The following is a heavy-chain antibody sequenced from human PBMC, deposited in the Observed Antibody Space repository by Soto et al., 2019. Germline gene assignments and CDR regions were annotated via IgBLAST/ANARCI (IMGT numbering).Heavy chain of an antibody. Sequence: QVQLVESGGGVVQPGRSLRLSCAASGFTFSSYAMHWVRQAPGKGLEWVAVISYDGSNKYYADSVKGRFTISRDNSKNTLYLQMNSLRAEDTAVYCCASGASGLAVTTSGYNWFDPWGQGTLVTVSS. CDR3: ASGASGLAVTTSGYNWFDP. J-gene: IGHJ5*02. CDR2: ISYDGSNK. D-gene: IGHD4-4*01. CDR1: GFTFSSYA. V-gene: IGHV3-30-3*01.